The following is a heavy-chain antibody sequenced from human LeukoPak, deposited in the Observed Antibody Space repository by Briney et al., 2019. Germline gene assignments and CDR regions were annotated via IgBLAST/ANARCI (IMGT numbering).Heavy chain of an antibody. CDR1: GFTVSSYY. D-gene: IGHD1-20*01. J-gene: IGHJ4*02. CDR2: IYSGGRT. Sequence: GGSLRLSCAASGFTVSSYYMSWVRQAPGKGLEWVSVIYSGGRTYYADSVKGRFTISRDKSKNTLYLQMNSMRAEDTAVYYCARDLTGIMVDYWGQGTLVTVSS. CDR3: ARDLTGIMVDY. V-gene: IGHV3-53*01.